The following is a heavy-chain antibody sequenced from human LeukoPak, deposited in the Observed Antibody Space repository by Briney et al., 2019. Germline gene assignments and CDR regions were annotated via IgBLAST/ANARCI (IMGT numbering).Heavy chain of an antibody. CDR2: ISGSGGST. D-gene: IGHD3-10*01. Sequence: GGSLRLSCAASGFTFSSYAMSWVRQAPGKGLEWVSAISGSGGSTYYAVSVKGRFTISRDNSKNTLYLQMNSLRAEDTAVYYCANAYYYGSGSYFNDAFDIWGQGTMVTVSS. J-gene: IGHJ3*02. V-gene: IGHV3-23*01. CDR3: ANAYYYGSGSYFNDAFDI. CDR1: GFTFSSYA.